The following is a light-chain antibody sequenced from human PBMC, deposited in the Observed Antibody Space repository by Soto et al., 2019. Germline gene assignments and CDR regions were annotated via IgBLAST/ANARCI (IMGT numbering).Light chain of an antibody. J-gene: IGKJ5*01. CDR1: QSLLHSNGYNY. Sequence: DIVMTQSPLSLPVTPGEPASISCRSSQSLLHSNGYNYLDWYLQKPGQSPQLLIYLGSNRASGVPDRFSGSGSGTDFTLKISRVEAEDVGVYYCMHALQTFTLGQGTRLEI. V-gene: IGKV2-28*01. CDR3: MHALQTFT. CDR2: LGS.